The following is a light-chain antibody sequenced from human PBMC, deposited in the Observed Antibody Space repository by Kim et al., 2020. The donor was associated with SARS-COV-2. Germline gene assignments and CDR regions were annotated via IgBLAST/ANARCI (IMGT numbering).Light chain of an antibody. Sequence: GQSITTSCTGTNSDVGGYNYVSWYQQHPGKAPKLLIYDVTKRPSGVSNRFSGSKSGNTASLTISGLQAEDEADYYCSSYTSSKTWVFGGGTKLTVL. V-gene: IGLV2-14*04. J-gene: IGLJ3*02. CDR3: SSYTSSKTWV. CDR1: NSDVGGYNY. CDR2: DVT.